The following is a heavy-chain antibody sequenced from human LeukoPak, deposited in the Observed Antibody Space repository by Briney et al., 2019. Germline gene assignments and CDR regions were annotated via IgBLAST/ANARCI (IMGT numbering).Heavy chain of an antibody. Sequence: LQTLSLTCAISGDSVSSNSAAWNWIRQSPSRGLEWLGRTYYRSRWYNDYVVSVRSRITINPDTAKNQFSLHLNSVTPEDTAVYYCAREDTTGYYSAFDYWGQGTLVTVSS. CDR2: TYYRSRWYN. CDR3: AREDTTGYYSAFDY. J-gene: IGHJ4*02. D-gene: IGHD3-22*01. CDR1: GDSVSSNSAA. V-gene: IGHV6-1*01.